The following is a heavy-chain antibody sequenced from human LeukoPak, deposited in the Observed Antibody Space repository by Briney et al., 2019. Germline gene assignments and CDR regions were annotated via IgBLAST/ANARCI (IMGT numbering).Heavy chain of an antibody. Sequence: GGSLRVSCTGSGFTFGDYAMSWFRQAPERGLEYIGFIRSKVYGGTPGYAASVRGRFTISRDDSKSITYLQMNSLKSEDTAVYYCSREGGSGWAYDYWGQGTVVTVSS. D-gene: IGHD6-19*01. CDR3: SREGGSGWAYDY. CDR2: IRSKVYGGTP. J-gene: IGHJ4*02. V-gene: IGHV3-49*03. CDR1: GFTFGDYA.